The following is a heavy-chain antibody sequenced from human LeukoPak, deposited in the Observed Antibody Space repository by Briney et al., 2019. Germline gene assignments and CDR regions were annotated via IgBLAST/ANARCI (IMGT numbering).Heavy chain of an antibody. CDR1: GYTFTSYA. Sequence: GASVMVSCKASGYTFTSYAMNWVRQAPGQGLEWMGWINTNTGNPTYAQGFTGRFVFSLDTSVSTAYLQISSLKAEDTAVYYCAREGSTTPMGTGDWFDPWGQGTLVTVSS. CDR3: AREGSTTPMGTGDWFDP. V-gene: IGHV7-4-1*02. J-gene: IGHJ5*02. D-gene: IGHD4-11*01. CDR2: INTNTGNP.